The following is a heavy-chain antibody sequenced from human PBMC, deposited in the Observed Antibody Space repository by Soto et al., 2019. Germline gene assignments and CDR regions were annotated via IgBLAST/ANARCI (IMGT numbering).Heavy chain of an antibody. J-gene: IGHJ4*02. Sequence: PGGSLRLSCAASGFTFGTTDMSWVRQAPGEGLEWVSTIDGSGGITYYADSVKGRFTVSRDNAKSSLSLQMDSLRADDTAVYYCAKNSSSWRTSNPGGFDYWGPGTLVTVSS. CDR2: IDGSGGIT. CDR3: AKNSSSWRTSNPGGFDY. V-gene: IGHV3-23*01. CDR1: GFTFGTTD. D-gene: IGHD6-13*01.